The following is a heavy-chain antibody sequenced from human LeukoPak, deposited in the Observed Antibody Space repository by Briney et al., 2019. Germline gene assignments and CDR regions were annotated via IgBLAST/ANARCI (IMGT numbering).Heavy chain of an antibody. Sequence: PGGSLRLSCAASGFTFNSYAMSWVRRAPGKGLEWVSTISSSGGSTYYADSVKGRFTISRDNSKNTLYLQMNSLRAEDAALYYCANHGGRPRFDYWGQGILVTVSS. CDR1: GFTFNSYA. V-gene: IGHV3-23*01. CDR2: ISSSGGST. CDR3: ANHGGRPRFDY. J-gene: IGHJ4*02. D-gene: IGHD2-15*01.